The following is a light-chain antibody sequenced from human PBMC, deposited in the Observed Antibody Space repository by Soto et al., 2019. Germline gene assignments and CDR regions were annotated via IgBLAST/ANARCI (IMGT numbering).Light chain of an antibody. Sequence: QSVLTQPPSASGTPGQRVTISCSGSGSNIGSNYVYWYQQLPGTAPKLLIYRNNQRPSGVPDRLSGSKSGTSASLAISGLRSEDEADYYCAAWDDSLSGQVVFGGGTKVTVL. CDR1: GSNIGSNY. CDR3: AAWDDSLSGQVV. J-gene: IGLJ2*01. V-gene: IGLV1-47*01. CDR2: RNN.